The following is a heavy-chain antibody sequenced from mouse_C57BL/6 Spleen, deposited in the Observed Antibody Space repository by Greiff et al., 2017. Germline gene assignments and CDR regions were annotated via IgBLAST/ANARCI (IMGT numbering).Heavy chain of an antibody. CDR3: ARKPLDDDYDGFAY. Sequence: VQLKESGPELVKPGASVKISCKASGYAFRSSWMNWVKQRPGKGLEWIGRIYPGDGDTNYNGKFKGKATLTADKSSSTAYMQLSSLPSEDSAVYFCARKPLDDDYDGFAYWGQGTLVTVSA. D-gene: IGHD2-4*01. V-gene: IGHV1-82*01. J-gene: IGHJ3*01. CDR2: IYPGDGDT. CDR1: GYAFRSSW.